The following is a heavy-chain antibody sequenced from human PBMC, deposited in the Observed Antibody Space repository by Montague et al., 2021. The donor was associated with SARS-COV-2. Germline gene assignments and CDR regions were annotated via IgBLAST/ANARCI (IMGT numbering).Heavy chain of an antibody. D-gene: IGHD3-10*01. CDR3: AREYSAPRWFGEYNRYGMDV. V-gene: IGHV3-9*01. Sequence: SLRLSCAASGFTFDDYAMHWVRQAPGKGLEWVSGISWNSGSIGYAASVKGRFTISRDNAKNSLYLQMNSLRAEDTAVYYCAREYSAPRWFGEYNRYGMDVWGQGTTVTVSS. CDR2: ISWNSGSI. CDR1: GFTFDDYA. J-gene: IGHJ6*02.